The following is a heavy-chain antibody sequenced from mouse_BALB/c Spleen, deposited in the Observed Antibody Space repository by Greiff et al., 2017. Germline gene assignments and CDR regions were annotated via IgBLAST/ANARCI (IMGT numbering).Heavy chain of an antibody. J-gene: IGHJ2*01. CDR3: AREYGNYVMNYYFDY. V-gene: IGHV2-9*02. D-gene: IGHD2-1*01. CDR1: GFSLTSYG. CDR2: IWAGGST. Sequence: VQVVESGPGLVAPSQSLSITCTVSGFSLTSYGVHWVRQPPGKGLEWLGVIWAGGSTNYNSALMSRLSISKDNSKSQVFLKMNSLQTDDTAMYYCAREYGNYVMNYYFDYWGQGTTLTVSS.